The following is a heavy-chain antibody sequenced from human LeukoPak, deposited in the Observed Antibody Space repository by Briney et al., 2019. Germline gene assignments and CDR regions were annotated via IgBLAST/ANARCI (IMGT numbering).Heavy chain of an antibody. J-gene: IGHJ5*02. D-gene: IGHD1-1*01. CDR3: ARGGRTATWFAP. V-gene: IGHV1-8*01. CDR2: MNPNSGNT. CDR1: GYTFTSYD. Sequence: ASVKVSCKASGYTFTSYDINWVRQATGQGLEWMGWMNPNSGNTGYAQRFQGRVTMTRDTSINTAYMELSSLRSEDTAVYYCARGGRTATWFAPWGPGTLVTVSS.